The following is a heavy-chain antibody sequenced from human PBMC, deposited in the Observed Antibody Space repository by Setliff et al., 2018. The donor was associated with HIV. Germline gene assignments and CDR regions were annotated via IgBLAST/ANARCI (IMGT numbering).Heavy chain of an antibody. J-gene: IGHJ3*01. CDR2: ISGSGGST. D-gene: IGHD3-10*01. CDR3: AKWFGEFFRAFDR. CDR1: GFILSSYV. V-gene: IGHV3-23*01. Sequence: GGSLRLSCAASGFILSSYVMSWVRQAPGKGLEWVSGISGSGGSTYYADSVKGRFTISRDNSKNMLYLQMNSLRAEDTAVYYCAKWFGEFFRAFDRWGQGTMVTVS.